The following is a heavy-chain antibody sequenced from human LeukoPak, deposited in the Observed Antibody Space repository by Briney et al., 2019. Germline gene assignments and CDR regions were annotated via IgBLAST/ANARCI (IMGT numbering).Heavy chain of an antibody. D-gene: IGHD6-13*01. CDR1: GFTFSSYA. Sequence: ERSLRLSCAASGFTFSSYAMHWVRQAPGKGREWVAIISYDGSNKYYADSVKGRFTISRDNSKNTLYLQMNSLRAEDTAVYYCARDYSSSWPSIDAFDIWGQGTMVTVSS. V-gene: IGHV3-30-3*01. CDR2: ISYDGSNK. CDR3: ARDYSSSWPSIDAFDI. J-gene: IGHJ3*02.